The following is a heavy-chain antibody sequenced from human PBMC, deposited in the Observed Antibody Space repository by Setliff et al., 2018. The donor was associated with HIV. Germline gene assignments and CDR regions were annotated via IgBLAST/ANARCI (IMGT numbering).Heavy chain of an antibody. CDR3: ATRGDLLGRRASTVTVYYYYLDV. CDR1: GYTLTELS. D-gene: IGHD4-17*01. CDR2: FDPEDGET. Sequence: VASVKVSCKVSGYTLTELSVYWVRQAPGKGLECMGSFDPEDGETIYAQKFQGRVTMTEDTSTDTAFMELSGLTSEDTAVYYCATRGDLLGRRASTVTVYYYYLDVWGNGTTVTVSS. V-gene: IGHV1-24*01. J-gene: IGHJ6*03.